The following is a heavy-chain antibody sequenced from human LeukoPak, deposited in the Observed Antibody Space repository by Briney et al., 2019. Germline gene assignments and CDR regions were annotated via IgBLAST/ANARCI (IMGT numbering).Heavy chain of an antibody. D-gene: IGHD6-19*01. CDR2: INHSGST. Sequence: NSSETLSLTCAVYGGSFSGYYWSWIRQPPGKGLEWIGEINHSGSTNYNPSLKSRVTTSVDTSKNQFSLKLSSVTAADTAVYYCARRGSSGWYFDYWGQGTLVTVSS. V-gene: IGHV4-34*01. J-gene: IGHJ4*02. CDR1: GGSFSGYY. CDR3: ARRGSSGWYFDY.